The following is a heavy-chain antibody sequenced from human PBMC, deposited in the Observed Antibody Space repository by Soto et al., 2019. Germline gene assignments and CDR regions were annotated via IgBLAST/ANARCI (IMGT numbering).Heavy chain of an antibody. D-gene: IGHD3-10*01. CDR3: ALWFGDLYYYYMDV. V-gene: IGHV1-69*02. J-gene: IGHJ6*03. Sequence: QVQLVQSGAEVKKPGSSVKVSCKASGGTFSSYTISWVRQAPGQGLEWMGRIIPILGIANYAQKFQGRVTITADKSTSTAYMEVSSLRSEDTAVYYCALWFGDLYYYYMDVWGKGTTVTVSS. CDR2: IIPILGIA. CDR1: GGTFSSYT.